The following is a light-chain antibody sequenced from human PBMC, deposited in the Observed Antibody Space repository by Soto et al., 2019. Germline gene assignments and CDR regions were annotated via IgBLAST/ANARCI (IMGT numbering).Light chain of an antibody. V-gene: IGKV3-15*01. CDR2: GAS. CDR3: QQYNNWPRT. CDR1: QSISSN. Sequence: EIVMTQSPATLSVSPGERATLSCRASQSISSNLAWYQQMPGQAPRLLIYGASTRATGIPTRFSGSGSGTEFTLTISSLQSEDFAVYYCQQYNNWPRTSGQGTKVEIK. J-gene: IGKJ1*01.